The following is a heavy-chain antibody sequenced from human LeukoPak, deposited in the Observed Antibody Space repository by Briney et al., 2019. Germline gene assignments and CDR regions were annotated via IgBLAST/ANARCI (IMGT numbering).Heavy chain of an antibody. J-gene: IGHJ4*02. CDR1: GFTFSSYA. D-gene: IGHD6-19*01. CDR3: AKVPLSSSGWDREYYFDY. Sequence: GSLRLSCAASGFTFSSYAMSWVRQAPGKGPEWVAFIRSDSSNQYYADSVKGRFTISRDNSKNTLFLEMNSLRAEDTAVYYCAKVPLSSSGWDREYYFDYWGQGALVTVSS. V-gene: IGHV3-30*02. CDR2: IRSDSSNQ.